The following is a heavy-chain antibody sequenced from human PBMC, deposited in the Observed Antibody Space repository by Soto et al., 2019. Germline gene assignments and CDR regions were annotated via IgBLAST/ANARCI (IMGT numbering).Heavy chain of an antibody. D-gene: IGHD3-10*01. CDR3: ARAPPGPAPRWVL. CDR2: IYPTGTT. J-gene: IGHJ6*02. V-gene: IGHV4-30-2*06. Sequence: QLQLRESGSGLVKPSETLSLTCTVSGGSISSGGYSWSWIRQSPEKGLEWLGCIYPTGTTYYHPSPKSRVTISVDTSRTQFSLNLTSVTAADTAVYFCARAPPGPAPRWVLWGQGTTVTVSS. CDR1: GGSISSGGYS.